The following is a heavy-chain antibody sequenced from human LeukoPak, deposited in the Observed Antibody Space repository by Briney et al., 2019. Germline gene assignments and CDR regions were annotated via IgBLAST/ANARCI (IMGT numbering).Heavy chain of an antibody. CDR1: GGSISSSSYY. CDR3: ARALYSSGWYRWFDP. D-gene: IGHD6-19*01. Sequence: PSETLSLTCTVSGGSISSSSYYWGWIRQPPGKGLEWIGSIYYSGSTYYNPSLESRVTISVDTSKNQFSLKLSSVTAADTAVYYCARALYSSGWYRWFDPWGQGTLVTVSS. V-gene: IGHV4-39*01. CDR2: IYYSGST. J-gene: IGHJ5*02.